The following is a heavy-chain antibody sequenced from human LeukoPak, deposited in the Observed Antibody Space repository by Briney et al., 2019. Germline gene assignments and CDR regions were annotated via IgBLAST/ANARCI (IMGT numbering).Heavy chain of an antibody. D-gene: IGHD6-13*01. CDR1: GFTFSSYA. V-gene: IGHV3-23*01. CDR3: AKSSSSWPPNFDY. Sequence: PGGSLRLSCAASGFTFSSYAMSWVRQAPGKGLGWVSAISGSGGSTYYADSVKGRFTISRDNSTNTLYLQKNSLRAEDTAVYYCAKSSSSWPPNFDYWGQGTLVTVSS. J-gene: IGHJ4*02. CDR2: ISGSGGST.